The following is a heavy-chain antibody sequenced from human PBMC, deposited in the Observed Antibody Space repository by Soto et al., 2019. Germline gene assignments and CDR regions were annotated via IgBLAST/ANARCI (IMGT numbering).Heavy chain of an antibody. CDR3: AKFAYGRVPRYSSRWSPPGY. CDR1: GFTFSSYA. Sequence: EVQLLESGGGLVQPGGSLRLSCAASGFTFSSYAMSWVRQAPGKGLEWDSDISGSGGSTYYADSVKGRFTISRDNSKNTLYLQMNSLRAEDTAVYYCAKFAYGRVPRYSSRWSPPGYWGQGTLVTVSS. J-gene: IGHJ4*02. V-gene: IGHV3-23*01. D-gene: IGHD6-13*01. CDR2: ISGSGGST.